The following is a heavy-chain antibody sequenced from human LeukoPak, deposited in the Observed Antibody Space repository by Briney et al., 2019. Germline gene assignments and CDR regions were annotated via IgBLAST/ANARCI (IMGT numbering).Heavy chain of an antibody. CDR1: GGSISSYY. Sequence: SETLSLTCSVSGGSISSYYWSWLRQPPGKGLEWSGSIYYSGSTCYNPSLKSRVTISVDTSKNQFSLKLSSVTAADTAVYYCARSHGKGDYVYSPWFGPWGQGTLVTVSS. J-gene: IGHJ5*02. D-gene: IGHD4-17*01. CDR2: IYYSGST. CDR3: ARSHGKGDYVYSPWFGP. V-gene: IGHV4-39*07.